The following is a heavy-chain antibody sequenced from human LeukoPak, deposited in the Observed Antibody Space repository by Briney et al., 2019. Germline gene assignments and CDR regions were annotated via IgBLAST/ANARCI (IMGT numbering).Heavy chain of an antibody. J-gene: IGHJ4*02. Sequence: PSETLSLTCTVSGGSISNYYWSWIRQPPGKGLEWIGYIYYTGSTNYNPSLTSRVTISVDTSKNRFSLKLGSVTGADTAVYYCARITVGYYGDYGLDSWGQGTLVTVSS. D-gene: IGHD4-17*01. CDR2: IYYTGST. CDR3: ARITVGYYGDYGLDS. V-gene: IGHV4-59*01. CDR1: GGSISNYY.